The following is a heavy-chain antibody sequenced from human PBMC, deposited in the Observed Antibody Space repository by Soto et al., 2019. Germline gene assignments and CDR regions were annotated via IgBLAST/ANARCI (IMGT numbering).Heavy chain of an antibody. Sequence: GGSLRLSCAASGFTFSNAWINWVRQAPGKGLEWVGRIKSKTDGGTTDFAAPVKGRFAISRDNSKNTLYLQMNSLRAEDTAVYYCAKRRYYGSGSYFPFDYWGQGTLVTVSS. J-gene: IGHJ4*02. D-gene: IGHD3-10*01. CDR2: IKSKTDGGTT. CDR1: GFTFSNAW. V-gene: IGHV3-15*07. CDR3: AKRRYYGSGSYFPFDY.